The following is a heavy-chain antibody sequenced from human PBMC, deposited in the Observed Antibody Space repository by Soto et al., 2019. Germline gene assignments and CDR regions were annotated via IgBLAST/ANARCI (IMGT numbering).Heavy chain of an antibody. V-gene: IGHV4-39*01. CDR1: GSSVSSNNYY. D-gene: IGHD2-2*01. CDR3: ARHPLRFCSTTSCYPDGGNVDY. J-gene: IGHJ4*02. CDR2: VYNSGST. Sequence: SETLSLTCTVSGSSVSSNNYYWAFIRQPPGKCLEWIGSVYNSGSTYYNPSLKSRLTVSLDTSKNQLSLSLRSVTAADTAVEYCARHPLRFCSTTSCYPDGGNVDYWGQGTLVTVYS.